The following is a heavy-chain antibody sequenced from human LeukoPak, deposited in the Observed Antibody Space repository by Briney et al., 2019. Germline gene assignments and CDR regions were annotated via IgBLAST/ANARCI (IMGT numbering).Heavy chain of an antibody. J-gene: IGHJ3*02. D-gene: IGHD2-8*02. Sequence: PGGSLRLSCAASGFTFSGYAMSWVPQAPGKGLEWVSGISNSGGSTYYADSVKGRFTISRGNSKNTVYLQMNSLRAEDTAVYYCAKVLLRYDAFDIWGQGTMVTVSS. V-gene: IGHV3-23*01. CDR3: AKVLLRYDAFDI. CDR1: GFTFSGYA. CDR2: ISNSGGST.